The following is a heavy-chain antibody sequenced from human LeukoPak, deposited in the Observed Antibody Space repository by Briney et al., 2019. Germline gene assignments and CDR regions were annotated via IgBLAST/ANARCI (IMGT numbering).Heavy chain of an antibody. Sequence: GGSLRLSCAASGFTFSSYGMHWVRQAPGKGLEWVAVIWYDGSNKYYADSVKGRFTISRDNSKNTLYLQMNSLRAEDTAVYYCARGGDILTGYYNGNWFDPWGRGTLVTVSS. CDR2: IWYDGSNK. D-gene: IGHD3-9*01. V-gene: IGHV3-33*01. CDR3: ARGGDILTGYYNGNWFDP. CDR1: GFTFSSYG. J-gene: IGHJ5*02.